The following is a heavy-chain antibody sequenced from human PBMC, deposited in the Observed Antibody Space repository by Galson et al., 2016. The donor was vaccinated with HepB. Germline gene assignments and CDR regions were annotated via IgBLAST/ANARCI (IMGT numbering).Heavy chain of an antibody. J-gene: IGHJ4*02. CDR1: GDSVSGNTSV. CDR2: TYYMSKWYN. Sequence: CAISGDSVSGNTSVWNWIRQSPSRGLEWLGRTYYMSKWYNDYAVFVKSRITINSDTSKNQFSLQLNSVTPEDTAVYYCVGGLRDRGYHYYMDVWGQGTLVTVSS. CDR3: VGGLRDRGYHYYMDV. D-gene: IGHD5-12*01. V-gene: IGHV6-1*01.